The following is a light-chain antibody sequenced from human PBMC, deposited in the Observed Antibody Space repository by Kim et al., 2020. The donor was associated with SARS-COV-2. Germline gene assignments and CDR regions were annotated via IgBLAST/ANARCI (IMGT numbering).Light chain of an antibody. CDR2: GAS. CDR1: QSVTSNY. V-gene: IGKV3-20*01. Sequence: EIVLTQSPGTLSLSPGGRATLSCRASQSVTSNYLAWYQQKPGQAPRLLIYGASRRATGIPDRFSGSGSGTDFTLTISRLEPEDLAVYYCQQYASSLITFGQGTRLEIK. J-gene: IGKJ5*01. CDR3: QQYASSLIT.